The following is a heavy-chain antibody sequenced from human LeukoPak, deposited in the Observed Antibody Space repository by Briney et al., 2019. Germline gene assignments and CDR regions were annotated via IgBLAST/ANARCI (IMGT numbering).Heavy chain of an antibody. CDR2: ITGSGGST. V-gene: IGHV3-23*01. D-gene: IGHD6-19*01. J-gene: IGHJ4*02. Sequence: GGSLRLSCAASGFTFSTYAMTWVRQAPGKGLEWVSSITGSGGSTYYADSVKGRFTISRDNSENTVFLQMDSLRAEDTAVYYCARCRPDSSGSADYWGQGTLVIVSP. CDR1: GFTFSTYA. CDR3: ARCRPDSSGSADY.